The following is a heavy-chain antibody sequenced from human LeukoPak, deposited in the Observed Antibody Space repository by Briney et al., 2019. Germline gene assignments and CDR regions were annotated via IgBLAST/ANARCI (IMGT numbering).Heavy chain of an antibody. V-gene: IGHV3-21*01. D-gene: IGHD5-12*01. J-gene: IGHJ5*02. CDR2: ISSSSSYI. CDR1: GFTFSSYS. CDR3: ARVPLKKSRGYGGWFDP. Sequence: GGSLRLSCAASGFTFSSYSMNWVRQAPGKGLEWVSSISSSSSYIYYADSVKGRFTISRDNAKNSLYLQMNSLRAEDTAVYYCARVPLKKSRGYGGWFDPWSQGTLVTVSS.